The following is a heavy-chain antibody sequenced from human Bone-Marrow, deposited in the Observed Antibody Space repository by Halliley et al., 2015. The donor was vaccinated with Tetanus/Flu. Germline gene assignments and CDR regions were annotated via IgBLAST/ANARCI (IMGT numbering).Heavy chain of an antibody. J-gene: IGHJ6*02. CDR3: ARLTMGLPSAKGDGMDV. V-gene: IGHV3-73*01. CDR1: GFTFSRSA. D-gene: IGHD2-2*01. CDR2: IRSNTNSYAT. Sequence: SLRLSCAASGFTFSRSAMHWVRQPSGKGLEWVGRIRSNTNSYATEYAASVKGRFTISRDDSKNTAYLQMHRLKTEDTSVYYCARLTMGLPSAKGDGMDVWGRGTSVIVSS.